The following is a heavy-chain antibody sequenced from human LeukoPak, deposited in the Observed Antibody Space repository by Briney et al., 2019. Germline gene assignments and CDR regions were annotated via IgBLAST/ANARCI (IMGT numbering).Heavy chain of an antibody. CDR1: GFTFSSYA. CDR3: ARDLSGSYVFDY. V-gene: IGHV3-30-3*01. Sequence: GRSLRLSCAASGFTFSSYAMHWVRQAPGKGLEWVAVISKDGSSNHQADSVKGRFTISRDNSKNTLYLQMDSLRAEDTAVYYCARDLSGSYVFDYLGQGTLVTVSS. D-gene: IGHD1-26*01. J-gene: IGHJ4*02. CDR2: ISKDGSSN.